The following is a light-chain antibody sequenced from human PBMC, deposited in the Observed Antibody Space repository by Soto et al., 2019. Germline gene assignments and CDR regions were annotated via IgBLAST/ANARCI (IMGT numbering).Light chain of an antibody. CDR2: EVR. CDR1: NRDIGAYNL. CDR3: SSYTTTSTLL. Sequence: QSVLTQPASVSGSLGQSITISCTGSNRDIGAYNLVSWYQQYPDTAPKLIIYEVRNRPSGVSYRFTGSRSGNTASLTISALQADDESTFYCSSYTTTSTLLFGVGTKLTVL. J-gene: IGLJ3*02. V-gene: IGLV2-14*01.